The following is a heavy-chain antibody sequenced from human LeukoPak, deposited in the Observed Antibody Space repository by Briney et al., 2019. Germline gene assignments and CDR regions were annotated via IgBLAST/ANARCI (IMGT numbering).Heavy chain of an antibody. CDR2: FDCDESDL. CDR1: GYTFTTSW. V-gene: IGHV5-51*01. Sequence: GESLRISCQGFGYTFTTSWIGWVPQMPGKGREWMGIFDCDESDLRYSPSFQGQVTISVDKSINTAYLQWSSLKASDTAMYYCARRGYDYSGYYWAFDMWGQGTMVTVSS. D-gene: IGHD3-22*01. CDR3: ARRGYDYSGYYWAFDM. J-gene: IGHJ3*02.